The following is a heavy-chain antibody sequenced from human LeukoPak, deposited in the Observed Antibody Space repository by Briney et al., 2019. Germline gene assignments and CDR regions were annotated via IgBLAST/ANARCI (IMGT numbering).Heavy chain of an antibody. CDR2: IYYSGST. V-gene: IGHV4-39*07. CDR3: ARLRSPGDFDY. J-gene: IGHJ4*02. CDR1: GGSVSGTNYY. D-gene: IGHD1-26*01. Sequence: KPSETLSLTCSVSGGSVSGTNYYWAWIRQPPEKGLEWIGTIYYSGSTYYNVSLKSRVTISVDTSKNQFSLNLNSVTAADTAVYYCARLRSPGDFDYWGQGTLVTVSS.